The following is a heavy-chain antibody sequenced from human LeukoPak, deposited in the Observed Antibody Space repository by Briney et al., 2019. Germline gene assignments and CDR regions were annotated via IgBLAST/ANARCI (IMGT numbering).Heavy chain of an antibody. CDR1: GFTFSSYG. Sequence: GGSLRLSCAASGFTFSSYGMHWVRQAPGKGLEWVAFIWYDGSNKYYADSVKGRFTISRDNSKNTLYLQMTSLRTEDAAVYYCSKDLSKGLLYRRGMYYFDYWGQGTLVTVSS. CDR2: IWYDGSNK. V-gene: IGHV3-30*02. J-gene: IGHJ4*02. D-gene: IGHD3-3*01. CDR3: SKDLSKGLLYRRGMYYFDY.